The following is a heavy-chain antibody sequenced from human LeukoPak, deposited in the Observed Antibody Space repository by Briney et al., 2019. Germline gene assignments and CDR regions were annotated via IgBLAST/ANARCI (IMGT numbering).Heavy chain of an antibody. J-gene: IGHJ4*02. CDR2: IYYSGST. Sequence: SETLSLTCTVSGGSISSSSYYWGWIRQPPGKGLEWIGSIYYSGSTYYNPSLKSRVTISVDTSKNQFSLKLSSVTAADTAVYYCARRVYDFWSGYSRTYYFDYWGQGTLVTVSS. V-gene: IGHV4-39*01. CDR3: ARRVYDFWSGYSRTYYFDY. D-gene: IGHD3-3*01. CDR1: GGSISSSSYY.